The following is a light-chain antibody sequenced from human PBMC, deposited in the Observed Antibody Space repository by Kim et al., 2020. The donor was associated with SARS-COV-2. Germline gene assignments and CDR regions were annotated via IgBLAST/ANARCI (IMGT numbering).Light chain of an antibody. CDR2: DVS. CDR3: SSYTSSSTPYV. Sequence: QSALTQPASVSGSPGQSITISCTGTSSDVGGYNYVSWYQQHPGKAPKLMIYDVSNRPSGVSNRFSGSKSGNTASLTISALQAEDEADYYCSSYTSSSTPYVFGTGTQLTVL. J-gene: IGLJ1*01. CDR1: SSDVGGYNY. V-gene: IGLV2-14*03.